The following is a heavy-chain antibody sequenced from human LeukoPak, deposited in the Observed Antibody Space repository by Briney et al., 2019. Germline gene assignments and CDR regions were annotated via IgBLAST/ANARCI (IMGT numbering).Heavy chain of an antibody. Sequence: RGSLRLSCAASGFTFSSYAMSWVRQAPGKGLEWVAVITYDGSKKYYADSVKGRFTISRDNSKDTLYLQMNSLRAEDTAVYYCAKALDIVVVVAATGFDPWGQGTLVTVSS. CDR3: AKALDIVVVVAATGFDP. V-gene: IGHV3-30-3*01. D-gene: IGHD2-15*01. J-gene: IGHJ5*02. CDR2: ITYDGSKK. CDR1: GFTFSSYA.